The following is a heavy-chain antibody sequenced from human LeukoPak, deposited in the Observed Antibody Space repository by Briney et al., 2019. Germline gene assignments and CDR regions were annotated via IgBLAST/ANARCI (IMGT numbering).Heavy chain of an antibody. CDR3: ARDPGGRGNPDY. J-gene: IGHJ4*02. Sequence: SETLSLTCTVSGSSISSGFYWGWIRQPPGKGLEWIGSFYYSGGTQYNPSLKSRITMSVDTSKNHFSLKLSSVTAADTAVYYCARDPGGRGNPDYWGQGTLVTVSS. D-gene: IGHD1-26*01. CDR1: GSSISSGFY. CDR2: FYYSGGT. V-gene: IGHV4-38-2*02.